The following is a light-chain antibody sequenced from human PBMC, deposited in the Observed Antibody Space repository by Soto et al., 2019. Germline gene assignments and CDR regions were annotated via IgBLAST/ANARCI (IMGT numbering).Light chain of an antibody. CDR2: DAS. CDR1: QSVSSY. J-gene: IGKJ1*01. V-gene: IGKV3-11*01. Sequence: EIVLTQSPATLSLSPGERATLSCRASQSVSSYLAWYQQKPGQAPRLLIYDASNRATGIPGRFSGSGSGTDFTLTISCLEPEDFAVYYCQQRGNWPWTFGQGTKVDIK. CDR3: QQRGNWPWT.